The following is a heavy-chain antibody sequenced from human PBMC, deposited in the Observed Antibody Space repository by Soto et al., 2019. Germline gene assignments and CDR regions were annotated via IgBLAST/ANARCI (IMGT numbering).Heavy chain of an antibody. J-gene: IGHJ4*02. V-gene: IGHV3-74*01. CDR1: GFTFSSYW. CDR2: INSDGSSR. D-gene: IGHD3-22*01. CDR3: ARPRYDGSGTPFDY. Sequence: EVPLVESGGGLVQPGGSLRLSCAASGFTFSSYWMHWVRQVPGKGLVRVSLINSDGSSRSYADSVKGRFTISRDNAKNTLYLQMNSLRAEDTAVYYCARPRYDGSGTPFDYWGQGTLVTVSS.